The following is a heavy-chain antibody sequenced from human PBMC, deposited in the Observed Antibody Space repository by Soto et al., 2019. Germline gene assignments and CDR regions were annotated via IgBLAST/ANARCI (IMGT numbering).Heavy chain of an antibody. V-gene: IGHV3-7*03. CDR3: AKGEPIDF. CDR2: IRADGGET. J-gene: IGHJ4*02. CDR1: GFSFSTYW. Sequence: VGSLRLSCVASGFSFSTYWMSWVRQAPGTGLEWVSNIRADGGETHYADSVKGRFTISRDNSKNSLYLQVNSLRAEDTAVYYCAKGEPIDFCGQGTLVTVSS. D-gene: IGHD3-16*01.